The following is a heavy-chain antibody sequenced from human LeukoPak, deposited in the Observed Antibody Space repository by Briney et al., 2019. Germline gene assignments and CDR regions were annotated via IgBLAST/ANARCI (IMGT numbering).Heavy chain of an antibody. CDR3: ARAHCSSTSCIQH. CDR2: INPSGGST. Sequence: ASVKVSCKASGYTFTTDYIHWVRQAPGQGLEWMGIINPSGGSTTYAQKFQGRVIMTGDTSTSTVYMELRSLRSEDTAVYYCARAHCSSTSCIQHWGQGTLVTVSS. D-gene: IGHD2-2*01. CDR1: GYTFTTDY. J-gene: IGHJ1*01. V-gene: IGHV1-46*01.